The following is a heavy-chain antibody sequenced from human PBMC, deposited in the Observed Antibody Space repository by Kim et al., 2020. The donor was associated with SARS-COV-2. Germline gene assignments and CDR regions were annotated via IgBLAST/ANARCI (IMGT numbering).Heavy chain of an antibody. CDR3: ARGYPLWIQLWFGGKFDY. V-gene: IGHV3-30-3*01. CDR1: GFTFSSYA. Sequence: GGSLRLSCAASGFTFSSYAMHWVRQAPGKGLEWVAVISYDGSNKYYADSVKGRFTISRDNSKNTLYLQMNSLRAEDTAVYYCARGYPLWIQLWFGGKFDYWGQGTLVTVSS. D-gene: IGHD5-18*01. J-gene: IGHJ4*02. CDR2: ISYDGSNK.